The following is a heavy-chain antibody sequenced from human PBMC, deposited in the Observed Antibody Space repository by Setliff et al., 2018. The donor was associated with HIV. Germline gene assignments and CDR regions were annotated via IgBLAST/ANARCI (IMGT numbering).Heavy chain of an antibody. V-gene: IGHV4-38-2*02. CDR1: GYSICSGYY. CDR2: IHQSGSS. Sequence: PETLSLTCTVSGYSICSGYYWGWIRQPTGKGLEWIGSIHQSGSSYYNSSLKSRVTMSEDTSKNKFSMKLSSVTAADTAVYYCARDLGSAYSYAQGRFDPWGQGTLVTVSS. CDR3: ARDLGSAYSYAQGRFDP. D-gene: IGHD5-18*01. J-gene: IGHJ5*02.